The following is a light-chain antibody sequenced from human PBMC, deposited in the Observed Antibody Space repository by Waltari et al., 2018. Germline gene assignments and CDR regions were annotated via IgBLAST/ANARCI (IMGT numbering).Light chain of an antibody. J-gene: IGLJ2*01. CDR3: NSYTSSSTLIL. Sequence: QSALTQPASVSGSPGQSITISCTGTSSDIGGSNYVSWYQQHPAKAPKLMIYDVSHRPSGVSNRFSGSKSGNTASLTISGLQAEDEADYYCNSYTSSSTLILFGGGTKLTVL. CDR2: DVS. CDR1: SSDIGGSNY. V-gene: IGLV2-14*03.